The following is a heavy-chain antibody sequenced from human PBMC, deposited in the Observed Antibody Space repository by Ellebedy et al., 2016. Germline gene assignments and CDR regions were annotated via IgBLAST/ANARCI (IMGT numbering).Heavy chain of an antibody. D-gene: IGHD2-15*01. Sequence: GSLRLSCTVSGGSISSYYWSWIRQPPGKGLEWIGYIYYSGSTNYNPSLKRRVTISVYTSKNQFSLKLSSVTAADTAVYYCARVGYCSGGSCYSIPWGFDPWGQGTLVTVSS. CDR3: ARVGYCSGGSCYSIPWGFDP. CDR2: IYYSGST. J-gene: IGHJ5*02. V-gene: IGHV4-59*01. CDR1: GGSISSYY.